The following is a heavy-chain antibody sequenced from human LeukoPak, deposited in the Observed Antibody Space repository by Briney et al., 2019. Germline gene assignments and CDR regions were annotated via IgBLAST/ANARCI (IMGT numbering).Heavy chain of an antibody. CDR3: ARRGTAYCRGGNCYSDKYFDY. D-gene: IGHD2-15*01. CDR2: INYSGNT. Sequence: PSETLSLTCAVYGGSLSGYYWTWIRQTPGKGLEWIGEINYSGNTNYNRSLRSRVTISADTSKNQFSLRLSSVTAADTAVYYCARRGTAYCRGGNCYSDKYFDYWGQGTQVTVSS. CDR1: GGSLSGYY. V-gene: IGHV4-34*01. J-gene: IGHJ4*02.